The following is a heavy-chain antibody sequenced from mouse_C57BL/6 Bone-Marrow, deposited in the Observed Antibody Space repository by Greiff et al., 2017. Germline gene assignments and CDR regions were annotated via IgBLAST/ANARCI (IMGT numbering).Heavy chain of an antibody. V-gene: IGHV1-26*01. J-gene: IGHJ4*01. CDR3: ARSRIYDGYYYAMDY. CDR2: INPNNGGT. CDR1: GYTFTDYY. D-gene: IGHD2-3*01. Sequence: EVQLQQSGPELVKPGASVKISCKASGYTFTDYYMNWVKQSHGKSLEWIGDINPNNGGTSYNQKFKGKATLTEDKYSSTAYMELRSLTSEDSAVYYCARSRIYDGYYYAMDYWGQGTSVTVSS.